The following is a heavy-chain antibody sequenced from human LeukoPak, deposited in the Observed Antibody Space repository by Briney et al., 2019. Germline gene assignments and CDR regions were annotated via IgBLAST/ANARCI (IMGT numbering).Heavy chain of an antibody. CDR2: VKQDGRDK. CDR1: GFTLSSYW. CDR3: ARDSSIAAAGSDY. Sequence: GGSLSLSCAASGFTLSSYWMSWVRQAPGKGLEWVANVKQDGRDKYYVDSVKGRFTISRDNAKNSLYLQMSSLRAEDTAVYYCARDSSIAAAGSDYWGQGTLVTVSS. V-gene: IGHV3-7*01. J-gene: IGHJ4*02. D-gene: IGHD6-13*01.